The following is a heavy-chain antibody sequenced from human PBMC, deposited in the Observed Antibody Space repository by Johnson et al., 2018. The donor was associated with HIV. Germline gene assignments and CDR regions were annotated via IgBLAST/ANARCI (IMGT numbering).Heavy chain of an antibody. V-gene: IGHV3-30*04. CDR1: GFTFSYYA. CDR2: ISHDGSNR. D-gene: IGHD5-18*01. J-gene: IGHJ3*01. Sequence: QVQLMESGGGVVQPGRSLRLSCAASGFTFSYYAMHWVRQAPGKGLEWMAVISHDGSNRYYADSVKGRFTISRDNSKNTLYLQMNSLRAGDTAVYYCAKGEAQEGWIQLGSYAFDFWGRGTMVTVSS. CDR3: AKGEAQEGWIQLGSYAFDF.